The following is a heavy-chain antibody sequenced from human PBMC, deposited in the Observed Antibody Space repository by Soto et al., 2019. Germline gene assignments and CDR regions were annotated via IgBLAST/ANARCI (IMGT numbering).Heavy chain of an antibody. CDR2: ISAYNGNT. Sequence: ASVKVSCKASGYTFTSYDINWVRQATGQGLEWMGWISAYNGNTHYEEKLQGRVTLTTDTSTSTAYMELRSLRSDATAVYFCARGGQWDFLSDYWGQGTLVTVSS. CDR3: ARGGQWDFLSDY. CDR1: GYTFTSYD. D-gene: IGHD1-26*01. J-gene: IGHJ4*02. V-gene: IGHV1-18*01.